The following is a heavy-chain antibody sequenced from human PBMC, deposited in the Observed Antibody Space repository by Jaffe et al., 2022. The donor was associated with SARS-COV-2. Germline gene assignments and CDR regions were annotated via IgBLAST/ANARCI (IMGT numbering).Heavy chain of an antibody. CDR3: ARVAGNKQWLARRQGYFDY. V-gene: IGHV4-59*01. Sequence: QVQLQESGPGLVKPSETLSLTCTVSGGSISSYYWSWIRQPPGKGLEWIGYIYYSGSTNYNPSLKSRVTISVDTSKSQFSLKLGSVTAAVTAVYYCARVAGNKQWLARRQGYFDYWGQGTLVTVSS. J-gene: IGHJ4*02. D-gene: IGHD6-19*01. CDR1: GGSISSYY. CDR2: IYYSGST.